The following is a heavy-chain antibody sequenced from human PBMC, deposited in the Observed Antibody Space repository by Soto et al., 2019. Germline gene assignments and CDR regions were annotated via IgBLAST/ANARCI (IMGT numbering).Heavy chain of an antibody. CDR2: IDSDGSRI. Sequence: EVQLVESGGGLVQPGESLRLSCAASGFTFRNYWMHWVRQAPGKGLVWVSRIDSDGSRITYADFVKGRFTISRDNAKNTVYLHMNSLTAEDTAVYYCVRTSLVVAVATREDFWGQGTLVTVSS. D-gene: IGHD2-15*01. CDR3: VRTSLVVAVATREDF. CDR1: GFTFRNYW. J-gene: IGHJ4*02. V-gene: IGHV3-74*01.